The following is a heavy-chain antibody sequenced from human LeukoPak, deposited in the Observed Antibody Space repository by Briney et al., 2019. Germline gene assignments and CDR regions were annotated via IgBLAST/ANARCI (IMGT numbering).Heavy chain of an antibody. CDR2: ISPMSSHI. J-gene: IGHJ5*01. V-gene: IGHV3-11*06. D-gene: IGHD5-24*01. Sequence: GGSLRLSCAASGFTFSDYYMSWIRQAPGKGLEWVSSISPMSSHIDYTDSVKGRFTTSRDNDNNSLYLQMNSLRAEDTALYFCSRGGFRDDNIYDSWGQGTLVTVSS. CDR3: SRGGFRDDNIYDS. CDR1: GFTFSDYY.